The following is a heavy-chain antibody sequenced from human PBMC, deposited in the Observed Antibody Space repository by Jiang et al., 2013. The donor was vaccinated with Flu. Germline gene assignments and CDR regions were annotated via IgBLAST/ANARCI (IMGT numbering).Heavy chain of an antibody. V-gene: IGHV4-39*07. CDR3: ARAQKYSGFELPYFDY. D-gene: IGHD5-12*01. J-gene: IGHJ4*02. Sequence: GSGLVKPSETLSLTCTVSGGSISSSSYYWVWIRQPPGKGLEWIGGIYHTGSSYSRPSLKSRVTMSVDPSKNQFSLKLSSVTAADTAVYYCARAQKYSGFELPYFDYWGQGTLVTVAS. CDR2: IYHTGSS. CDR1: GGSISSSSYY.